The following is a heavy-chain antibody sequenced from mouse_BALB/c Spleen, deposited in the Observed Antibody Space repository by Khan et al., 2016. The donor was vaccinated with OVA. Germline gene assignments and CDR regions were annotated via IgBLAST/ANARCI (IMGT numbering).Heavy chain of an antibody. J-gene: IGHJ3*01. D-gene: IGHD2-14*01. Sequence: VQLQQSGAELARPGASVKMSCKASGYTFTTYTMHWVKQRPGQGLEWIGYINPSNGYTNYNQKFKDKSKLTADKSSSPAYMQLSSLTSDYSAVYYCAREGAYYRSDGWFSYWGQGTLVTVSA. CDR2: INPSNGYT. CDR1: GYTFTTYT. CDR3: AREGAYYRSDGWFSY. V-gene: IGHV1-4*01.